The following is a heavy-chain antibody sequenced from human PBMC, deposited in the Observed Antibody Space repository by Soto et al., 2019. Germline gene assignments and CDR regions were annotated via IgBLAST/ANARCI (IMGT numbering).Heavy chain of an antibody. CDR1: GGYISSYY. J-gene: IGHJ4*02. Sequence: PSVPLSLTCSVSGGYISSYYLSWIRQPPGKGLEWIGYIYYSGSTNYNPSLKSRVTISVDTSKNQFSLKLSSVTAADTAVYYCARRYGYSFDYWGQGTLVTVSS. D-gene: IGHD1-1*01. CDR2: IYYSGST. V-gene: IGHV4-59*08. CDR3: ARRYGYSFDY.